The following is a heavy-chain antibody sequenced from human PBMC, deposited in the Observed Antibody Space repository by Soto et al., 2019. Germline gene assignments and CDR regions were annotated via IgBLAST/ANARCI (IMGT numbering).Heavy chain of an antibody. Sequence: QVQLQESGPGLVKPSGTLSLTCAVSGGSINNGNSWSWVRQSPGRGLEWIGEIYYSGRTQYNPSVKSRISISVDNPKNQISLKLTSVTAADTARYYCAASYCSGGRCSAYAMDIWGQGTTVIVSS. CDR3: AASYCSGGRCSAYAMDI. CDR1: GGSINNGNS. CDR2: IYYSGRT. V-gene: IGHV4-4*02. D-gene: IGHD2-15*01. J-gene: IGHJ6*02.